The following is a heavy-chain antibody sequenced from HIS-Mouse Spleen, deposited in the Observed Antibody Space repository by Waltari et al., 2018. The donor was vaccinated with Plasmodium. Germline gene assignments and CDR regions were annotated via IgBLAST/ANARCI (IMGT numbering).Heavy chain of an antibody. CDR2: IYYSGST. Sequence: QVQLQESGPGLVKPSETLSLTCTVSGGSISSYYWSWIRQPPGKGLEWIAYIYYSGSTNYNPSLKSGVTISVDTSKNQFSLKLSSVTAADTAVFYCARGGYSSSSYYFDYWGQGTLVTVSS. CDR1: GGSISSYY. D-gene: IGHD6-6*01. J-gene: IGHJ4*02. V-gene: IGHV4-59*01. CDR3: ARGGYSSSSYYFDY.